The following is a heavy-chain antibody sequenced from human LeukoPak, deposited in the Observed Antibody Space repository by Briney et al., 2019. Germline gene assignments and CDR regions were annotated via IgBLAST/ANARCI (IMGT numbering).Heavy chain of an antibody. Sequence: GSLRLSCAASGFTFSTYWMDWVRQAPGLGLEWVANIHPEGRAKFYVDSVKGRFTISRDNAKNSLYLQMNSLRDEDTAVYYCASSHDSSGNDWGQGTRVTVSS. D-gene: IGHD3-22*01. CDR1: GFTFSTYW. CDR2: IHPEGRAK. J-gene: IGHJ4*02. CDR3: ASSHDSSGND. V-gene: IGHV3-7*01.